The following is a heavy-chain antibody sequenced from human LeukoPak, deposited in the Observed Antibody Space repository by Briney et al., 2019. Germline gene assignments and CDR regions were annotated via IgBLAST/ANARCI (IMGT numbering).Heavy chain of an antibody. J-gene: IGHJ3*02. D-gene: IGHD1-7*01. CDR3: ARERDTLGTITDAFDI. Sequence: ASVKVSCKASGYTFTGYYMHWVRQAPGQGLEWMGWINPNSGGTNYAQKFQGRVTMTRDTSISTAYMELSRLRSDDTAVYYCARERDTLGTITDAFDIWGQGTMVTVSS. CDR1: GYTFTGYY. V-gene: IGHV1-2*02. CDR2: INPNSGGT.